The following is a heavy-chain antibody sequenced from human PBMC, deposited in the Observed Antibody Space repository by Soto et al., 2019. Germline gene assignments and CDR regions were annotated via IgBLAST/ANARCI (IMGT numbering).Heavy chain of an antibody. CDR2: ISGSGGST. D-gene: IGHD3-22*01. CDR1: GFTFSSYA. J-gene: IGHJ4*02. V-gene: IGHV3-23*01. CDR3: AKGTYYYDSSGYYSEDYFDY. Sequence: GGSLRLSCAASGFTFSSYAMSWVRQAPGKGLEWVSAISGSGGSTYYADSVKGRFTISRDNSKNTLYLQMNSLRAEDTAVYYCAKGTYYYDSSGYYSEDYFDYWGQGTLVTVSS.